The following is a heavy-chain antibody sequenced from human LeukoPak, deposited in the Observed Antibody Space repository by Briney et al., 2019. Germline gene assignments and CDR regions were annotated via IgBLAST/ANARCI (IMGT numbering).Heavy chain of an antibody. J-gene: IGHJ3*02. Sequence: GESLKISCKGSGYTFTTYWIAWVRQMPGRGLEWMGILYPGDSETRYSPSFQGQVTMSADKSISTAYLQWSSLKASDSAMYYCARGTVTRLDIWGQGTMVTVSS. V-gene: IGHV5-51*01. CDR1: GYTFTTYW. CDR3: ARGTVTRLDI. CDR2: LYPGDSET. D-gene: IGHD4-17*01.